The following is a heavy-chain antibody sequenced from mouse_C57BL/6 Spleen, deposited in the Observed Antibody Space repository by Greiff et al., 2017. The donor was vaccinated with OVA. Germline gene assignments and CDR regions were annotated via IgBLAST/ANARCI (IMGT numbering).Heavy chain of an antibody. CDR3: APFYYGNLAWFAY. CDR1: GYTFTDYY. CDR2: INPNNGGT. D-gene: IGHD2-1*01. Sequence: VQLQQSGPELVKPGASVKISCKASGYTFTDYYMNWVKQSHGKSLEWIGDINPNNGGTSYNQKFKGKATLTVDKSSSTAYMVLRSLTSEDPAVYYCAPFYYGNLAWFAYWGQGTLVTVSA. J-gene: IGHJ3*01. V-gene: IGHV1-26*01.